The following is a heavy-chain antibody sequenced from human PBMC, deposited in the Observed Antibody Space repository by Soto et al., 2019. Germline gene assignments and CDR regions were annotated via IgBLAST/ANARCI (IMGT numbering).Heavy chain of an antibody. V-gene: IGHV3-48*02. D-gene: IGHD5-12*01. CDR2: ISSSSSTI. CDR1: GFTFSSYS. Sequence: GGSLRLSCAASGFTFSSYSMNWVRQAPGKGLEWVSYISSSSSTIYYADSVKGRFTISRDNAKNSLYLQMNSLRDEDTAVYYCARDALYVEMATRSGVFDYWGQGTLVTVSS. J-gene: IGHJ4*02. CDR3: ARDALYVEMATRSGVFDY.